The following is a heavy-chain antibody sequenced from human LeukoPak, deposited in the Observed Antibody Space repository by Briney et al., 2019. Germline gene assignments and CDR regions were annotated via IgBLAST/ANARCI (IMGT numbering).Heavy chain of an antibody. CDR3: ARGLRRGFWSGYPPSWGAFDI. V-gene: IGHV1-69*05. D-gene: IGHD3-3*01. J-gene: IGHJ3*02. Sequence: SVKVSCKASGGTFSSYAISWVRQAPGQGLEWMGGIIPICGTANYAQKFQGRVTITTDESTSTAYMELSSLRSEDTAVYYCARGLRRGFWSGYPPSWGAFDIWGQGTMVTVSS. CDR1: GGTFSSYA. CDR2: IIPICGTA.